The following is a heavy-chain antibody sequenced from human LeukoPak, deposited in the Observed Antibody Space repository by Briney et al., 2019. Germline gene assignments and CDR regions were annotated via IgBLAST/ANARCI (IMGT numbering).Heavy chain of an antibody. Sequence: GGSLRLSCEASGFTFSTFPMHWVRQTPDKGLEWVAVISDDGRDVYYADSVKGRFTISRDNSKNTLYLQMHSVSPEDTAVVYCARVGRVSIYPSYMDVWGKGTTATVSS. CDR1: GFTFSTFP. D-gene: IGHD6-6*01. J-gene: IGHJ6*03. V-gene: IGHV3-30*04. CDR3: ARVGRVSIYPSYMDV. CDR2: ISDDGRDV.